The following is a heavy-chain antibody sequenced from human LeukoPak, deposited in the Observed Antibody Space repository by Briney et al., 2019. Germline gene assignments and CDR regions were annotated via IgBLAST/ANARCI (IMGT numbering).Heavy chain of an antibody. J-gene: IGHJ4*02. CDR1: GYTFTSYW. V-gene: IGHV5-51*01. CDR3: ARPRATVGATIDY. D-gene: IGHD1-26*01. Sequence: GASLKISSQGSGYTFTSYWIGWVRQMPGKGLEWMGIIYPGDSDTRYSPSFQGQVTISADKSISTAYLQWSSLKASDTAIYYCARPRATVGATIDYWGQGTLVTVSS. CDR2: IYPGDSDT.